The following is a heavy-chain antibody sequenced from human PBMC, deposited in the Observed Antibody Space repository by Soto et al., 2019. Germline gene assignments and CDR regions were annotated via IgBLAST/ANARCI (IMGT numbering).Heavy chain of an antibody. CDR3: AAPSDCSSTSCPRRRSSYYYYGMDV. CDR2: IYPGDSDT. Sequence: GESLKISCKGSGYSFTSYWIGWVRQMPGKGLEWMGIIYPGDSDTRYSPSFQGQVTISADKSISTAYLQWSSLKASDTAMYYCAAPSDCSSTSCPRRRSSYYYYGMDVWGQGTTVTVSS. CDR1: GYSFTSYW. D-gene: IGHD2-2*01. J-gene: IGHJ6*02. V-gene: IGHV5-51*01.